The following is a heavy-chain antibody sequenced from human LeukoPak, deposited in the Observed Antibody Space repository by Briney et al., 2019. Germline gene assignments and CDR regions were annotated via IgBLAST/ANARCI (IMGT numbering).Heavy chain of an antibody. J-gene: IGHJ4*02. V-gene: IGHV3-23*01. Sequence: PGGSLRLSCAASGFSFSSYEINWVRQAPGKGLEWVSGITGSGGSTYYADSVKGRFTISRDNSKNTLYLQMNSLRAEDTAVYYCAREILVVTATPSVTSGIDYWGQGTLVTVSS. CDR1: GFSFSSYE. D-gene: IGHD2-21*02. CDR2: ITGSGGST. CDR3: AREILVVTATPSVTSGIDY.